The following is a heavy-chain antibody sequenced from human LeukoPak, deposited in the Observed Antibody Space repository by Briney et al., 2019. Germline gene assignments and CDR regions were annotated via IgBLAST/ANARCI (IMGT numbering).Heavy chain of an antibody. CDR2: INTNTGKT. V-gene: IGHV7-4-1*02. J-gene: IGHJ4*02. D-gene: IGHD6-13*01. CDR1: GYTFTSYV. CDR3: ARAGSSTWSLYHFDS. Sequence: GASVKVSCKASGYTFTSYVMNWVRQAPGQGLEWMGWINTNTGKTSYAQGFTGRFVFSLDTSVTTAYLQISSLKAEDTAVYYCARAGSSTWSLYHFDSWGQGTLVTVSS.